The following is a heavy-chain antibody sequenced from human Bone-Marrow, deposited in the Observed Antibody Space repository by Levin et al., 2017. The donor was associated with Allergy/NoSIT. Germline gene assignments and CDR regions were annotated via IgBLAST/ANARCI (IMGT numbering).Heavy chain of an antibody. CDR1: GYSFTNYW. CDR3: ARHSSSWSDNWFDT. Sequence: GGSLRLSCKGSGYSFTNYWIGWVRQMPGKGLEWMGIIYPGDSDTRYSPSFQGQVTISVDKSIGTDYLQWSSLKASDTAIYYCARHSSSWSDNWFDTWGQGTLVIVSP. CDR2: IYPGDSDT. V-gene: IGHV5-51*01. D-gene: IGHD6-13*01. J-gene: IGHJ5*02.